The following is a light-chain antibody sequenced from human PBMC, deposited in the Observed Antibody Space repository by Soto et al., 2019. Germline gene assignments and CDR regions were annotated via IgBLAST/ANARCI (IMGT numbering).Light chain of an antibody. Sequence: AIRMTQSPSSLSASVAITVTISCRASQGIGNALGWYQQKPGKPPKVLIYGASNLQSGVTPRFSGSGSGTDVALAISSLQPEDSATYYCLQDINYPWTFGQGTKVDIK. CDR3: LQDINYPWT. CDR2: GAS. CDR1: QGIGNA. J-gene: IGKJ1*01. V-gene: IGKV1-6*01.